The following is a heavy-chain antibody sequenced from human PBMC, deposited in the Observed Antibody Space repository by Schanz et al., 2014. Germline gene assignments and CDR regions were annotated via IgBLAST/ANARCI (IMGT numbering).Heavy chain of an antibody. CDR1: GYTFTSYD. D-gene: IGHD2-2*01. CDR3: ATETSRTWFYNGVDV. V-gene: IGHV1-24*01. CDR2: FHHEDGDT. Sequence: QVQLVQSGAEVKKPGASVKVSCKASGYTFTSYDINWVRQAPGQGLEWMGGFHHEDGDTVYAQKFQGRVIMTEDTSTDTAYVELSRLTSEDTGVYYCATETSRTWFYNGVDVWGQGTTVTVSS. J-gene: IGHJ6*02.